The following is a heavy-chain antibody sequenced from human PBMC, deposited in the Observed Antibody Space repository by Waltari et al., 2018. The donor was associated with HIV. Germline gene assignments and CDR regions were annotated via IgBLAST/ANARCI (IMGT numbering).Heavy chain of an antibody. CDR1: GFIFSSYW. Sequence: EGLMVESGGGLVQPGGSLRLSCDASGFIFSSYWMDWVRQAPGKGLVWVSRINSDGNTTTYADSVKGRFTISRDNAKNTLFLQMDSLRAEDTAVYFCVREYSSSRFFDYWGQGTLVTVSS. D-gene: IGHD6-13*01. J-gene: IGHJ4*02. CDR3: VREYSSSRFFDY. V-gene: IGHV3-74*01. CDR2: INSDGNTT.